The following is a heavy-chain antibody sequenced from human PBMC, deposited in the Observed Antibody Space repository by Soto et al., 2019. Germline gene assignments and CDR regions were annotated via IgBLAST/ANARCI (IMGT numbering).Heavy chain of an antibody. V-gene: IGHV4-31*03. CDR3: ARGSSIAGLYYGMDV. CDR1: GGSISSGGYY. CDR2: NYYSGIT. D-gene: IGHD6-6*01. Sequence: SETLSLTCTVSGGSISSGGYYWTWIRQHPGKGLEWVGYNYYSGITYYNPSLKSRVTISLDTSKNQFSLKLSSVTAADTAVYYCARGSSIAGLYYGMDVWGQGTTVTVSS. J-gene: IGHJ6*02.